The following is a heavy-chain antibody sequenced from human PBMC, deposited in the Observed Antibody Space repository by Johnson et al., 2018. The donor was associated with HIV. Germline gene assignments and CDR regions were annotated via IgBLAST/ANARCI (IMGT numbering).Heavy chain of an antibody. CDR2: IRGSGDST. CDR1: GFTFSSYA. J-gene: IGHJ3*02. D-gene: IGHD1-26*01. V-gene: IGHV3-23*04. CDR3: AKGRWELLAGAFDI. Sequence: VQLVESGGGLVQPGGSLRLSCAASGFTFSSYAMSWVRQAPGTGLEWVSAIRGSGDSTYYADSVKGWFTISRDNSKNTRYVQMNSLRAEDTAAYYCAKGRWELLAGAFDIWGQGTTVTVSS.